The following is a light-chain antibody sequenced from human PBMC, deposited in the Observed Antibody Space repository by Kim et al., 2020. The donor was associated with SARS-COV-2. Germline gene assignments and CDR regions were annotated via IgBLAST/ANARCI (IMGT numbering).Light chain of an antibody. CDR3: QVWVSGSDHYV. CDR2: YDS. J-gene: IGLJ1*01. CDR1: NIGSKS. Sequence: SYELTQPPSVSLAPGKTASITCGGNNIGSKSVQWYQQKPGQAPVLVIFYDSDRPSGIPERFSGSNSVNTATLTINRVEAGDEADYYCQVWVSGSDHYVFG. V-gene: IGLV3-21*04.